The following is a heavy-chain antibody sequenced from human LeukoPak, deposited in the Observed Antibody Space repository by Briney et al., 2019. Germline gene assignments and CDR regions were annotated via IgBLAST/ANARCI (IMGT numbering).Heavy chain of an antibody. D-gene: IGHD3-22*01. Sequence: EASVKVSCKASGYTFTGYYIHWVRQAPGQGLEWMGWINPNSGGTNYAQKFQGRVTMTRDTSISTAYMELSRLRSDDTAVYYCARDFGDSSGYLVDNWGQGTLVTVSS. J-gene: IGHJ4*02. V-gene: IGHV1-2*02. CDR2: INPNSGGT. CDR1: GYTFTGYY. CDR3: ARDFGDSSGYLVDN.